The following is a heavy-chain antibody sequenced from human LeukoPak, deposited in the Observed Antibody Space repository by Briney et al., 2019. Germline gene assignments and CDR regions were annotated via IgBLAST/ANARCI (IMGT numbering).Heavy chain of an antibody. D-gene: IGHD3-10*01. J-gene: IGHJ4*02. CDR1: GFTVSSNY. CDR2: IYSGGDT. V-gene: IGHV3-53*05. CDR3: AREGRADGQFDY. Sequence: GGSLRLSCAASGFTVSSNYMSWVRQAPGKGLEWVSVIYSGGDTYYADSVKGRFTISRDNSKNTLYLQMNSLRAEDTAVYYCAREGRADGQFDYWGQGTLVTVSS.